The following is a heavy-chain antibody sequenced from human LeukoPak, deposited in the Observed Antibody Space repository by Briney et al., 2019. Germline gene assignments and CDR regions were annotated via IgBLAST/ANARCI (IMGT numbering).Heavy chain of an antibody. D-gene: IGHD3-10*01. J-gene: IGHJ3*02. CDR3: AKDKGITLDAFDI. V-gene: IGHV3-23*01. Sequence: PGGSLRLSCAASGFTFSSYAMSWVRQAPGKGLEWVSAISGSGGGTYYADSVKGRFTISRDNSKNTLYLQMNSLRAEDTAVYYCAKDKGITLDAFDIWGQGTMVTVSS. CDR2: ISGSGGGT. CDR1: GFTFSSYA.